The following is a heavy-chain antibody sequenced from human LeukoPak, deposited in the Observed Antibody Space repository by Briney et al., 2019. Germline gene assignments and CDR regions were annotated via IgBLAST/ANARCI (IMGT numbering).Heavy chain of an antibody. CDR2: ISYDGSNK. CDR3: ARDWDGFDI. Sequence: PGGSLRLSCAASGFTFSSYAMHWVRQAPGKGLEWVAVISYDGSNKYYADSVKGRFTISRDNSKNTLYLQMNSLRAEDTAVYYCARDWDGFDIWGQGTMVTVSS. V-gene: IGHV3-30*04. J-gene: IGHJ3*02. CDR1: GFTFSSYA.